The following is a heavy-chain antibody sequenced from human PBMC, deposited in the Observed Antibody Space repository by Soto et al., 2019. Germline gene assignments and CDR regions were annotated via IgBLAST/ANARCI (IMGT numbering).Heavy chain of an antibody. CDR3: TTDFGYNWNVDAFDI. Sequence: EVQLVESGGGLVKPGGSLRLSCAASGFTFSNAWMSWVRQAPGKGLEWVGRIKSKTDGGTTDYAAPVKGRFTISRDDSKNTLYLQMNSLKTEDTAVYYCTTDFGYNWNVDAFDIWGQGTMVTVSS. V-gene: IGHV3-15*01. CDR1: GFTFSNAW. D-gene: IGHD1-1*01. CDR2: IKSKTDGGTT. J-gene: IGHJ3*02.